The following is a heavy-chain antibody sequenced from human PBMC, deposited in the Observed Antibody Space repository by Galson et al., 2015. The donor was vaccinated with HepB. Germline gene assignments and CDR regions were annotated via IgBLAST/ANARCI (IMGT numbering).Heavy chain of an antibody. CDR3: AREEKEYYYDSSGYWFFDY. D-gene: IGHD3-22*01. Sequence: SVKVSCKASGGTFSSYTISWVRQAPGQGLEWMGRIIPILGIANYAQKFQGRVTITADKSTSTAYMELSSLRSEDTAVYYCAREEKEYYYDSSGYWFFDYWGQGTLVTVSS. J-gene: IGHJ4*02. CDR2: IIPILGIA. CDR1: GGTFSSYT. V-gene: IGHV1-69*04.